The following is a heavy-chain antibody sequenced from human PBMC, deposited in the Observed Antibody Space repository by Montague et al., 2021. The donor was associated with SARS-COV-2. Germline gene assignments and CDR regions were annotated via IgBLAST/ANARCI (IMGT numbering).Heavy chain of an antibody. V-gene: IGHV4-34*01. CDR2: TNHSGST. CDR1: GGSFSGYY. D-gene: IGHD3-10*01. Sequence: SETLSLTCAVYGGSFSGYYWSWIRQPPGKGLEWIGETNHSGSTNYNPSLKSRVTISVDTSKNQFSLKLSSVTAADTAVYYCARVRYYGSGTSLGMDVWGQGTTVTVPS. CDR3: ARVRYYGSGTSLGMDV. J-gene: IGHJ6*02.